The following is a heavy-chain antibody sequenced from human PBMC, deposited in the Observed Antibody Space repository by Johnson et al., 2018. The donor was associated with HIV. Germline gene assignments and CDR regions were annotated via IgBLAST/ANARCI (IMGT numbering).Heavy chain of an antibody. J-gene: IGHJ3*02. D-gene: IGHD3-10*01. Sequence: QVQLVESGGGVVQPGRSLRLSCAASGFTFSSMHWDRQAPGKGLEWVAVISHDGSHKYYADSVKGRFTLSSDNSKNTLYLQMNSLRAEDTAVYYCARDRYYYGSGSRDAFDIWGQGTMVTVSS. CDR1: GFTFSS. CDR3: ARDRYYYGSGSRDAFDI. V-gene: IGHV3-30*03. CDR2: ISHDGSHK.